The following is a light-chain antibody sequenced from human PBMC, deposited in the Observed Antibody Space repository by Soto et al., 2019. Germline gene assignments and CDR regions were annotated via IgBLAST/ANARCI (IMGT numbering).Light chain of an antibody. J-gene: IGKJ2*01. Sequence: DIQMTQSPSTLSASVGARVTITCRAIQSISSWLAWYQQKPGQAPKLLIYDASSLESGVPSRFSCSGSGTELTLTIASLQPEDWVTYDCQQYKSYSRYTCGQGTKLEIK. V-gene: IGKV1-5*01. CDR3: QQYKSYSRYT. CDR2: DAS. CDR1: QSISSW.